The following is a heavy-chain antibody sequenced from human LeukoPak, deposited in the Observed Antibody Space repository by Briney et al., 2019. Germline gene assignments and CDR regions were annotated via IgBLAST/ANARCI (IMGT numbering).Heavy chain of an antibody. CDR3: ARVTRNPLLLYNY. CDR2: IIPILGIA. J-gene: IGHJ4*02. Sequence: SVKVSCKASGGTFSSYAISWVRQAPGQGLEWMGRIIPILGIANYAQKFQGRVTITADKSTSTAYMELSSLRSEDTAVYYCARVTRNPLLLYNYWGQGTLVTVS. D-gene: IGHD3-10*01. V-gene: IGHV1-69*04. CDR1: GGTFSSYA.